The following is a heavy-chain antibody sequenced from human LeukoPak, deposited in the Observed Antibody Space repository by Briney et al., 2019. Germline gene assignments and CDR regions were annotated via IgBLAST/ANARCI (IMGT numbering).Heavy chain of an antibody. CDR1: GFTFDDYA. D-gene: IGHD2-15*01. CDR2: ISWNSGSI. V-gene: IGHV3-9*01. J-gene: IGHJ4*02. CDR3: AKDYCSGGSSYPDY. Sequence: GGSLRLSCAASGFTFDDYAMHWVRQAPGKGLEWVSGISWNSGSIGYADSAKGRFTISRDNAKNSLYLQMNSLRAEDTALYYCAKDYCSGGSSYPDYWGQGTLVTVSS.